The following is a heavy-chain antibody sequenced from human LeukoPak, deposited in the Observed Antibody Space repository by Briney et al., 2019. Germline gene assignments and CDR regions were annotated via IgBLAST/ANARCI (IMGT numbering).Heavy chain of an antibody. V-gene: IGHV1-24*01. CDR2: FDPEDGET. CDR3: ATGVVVTAKYYFDY. Sequence: ASVKVSCKVSGYTLTELSMHWVRQAPGKGLEWMGGFDPEDGETIYAQKFQGRVTMTEDTSTDTAYMELSSLRSEDPAVYYCATGVVVTAKYYFDYWGQGTLVTVSS. CDR1: GYTLTELS. J-gene: IGHJ4*02. D-gene: IGHD2-21*02.